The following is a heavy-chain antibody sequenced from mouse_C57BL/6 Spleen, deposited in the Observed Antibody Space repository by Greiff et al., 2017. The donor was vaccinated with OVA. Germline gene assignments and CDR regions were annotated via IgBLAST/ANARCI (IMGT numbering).Heavy chain of an antibody. CDR3: TTLRVLGDY. V-gene: IGHV14-4*01. J-gene: IGHJ2*01. CDR1: GFNIKDDY. Sequence: EVQLQESGAELVRPGASVKLSCTASGFNIKDDYMHWVKQRPEQGLEWIGWIDPENGDTEYASKFQGKATITADTSSNTAYLQLSSLTSEDTAVYYCTTLRVLGDYWGQGTTLTVSS. CDR2: IDPENGDT. D-gene: IGHD4-1*01.